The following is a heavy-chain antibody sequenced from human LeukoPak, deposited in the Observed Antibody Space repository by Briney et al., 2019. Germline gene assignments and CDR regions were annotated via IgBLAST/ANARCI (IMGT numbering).Heavy chain of an antibody. J-gene: IGHJ4*02. Sequence: ASVKVSCKASGYTFTSYGISWVRQAPGQGLEWMEWISAYNGNTNYAQKLQGRVTMTTDTSTSTAYMELRSLRSDDTAVYYCARAPDSDCSGGSCYPYYFDYWGQGTLVTVSS. CDR2: ISAYNGNT. V-gene: IGHV1-18*01. D-gene: IGHD2-15*01. CDR3: ARAPDSDCSGGSCYPYYFDY. CDR1: GYTFTSYG.